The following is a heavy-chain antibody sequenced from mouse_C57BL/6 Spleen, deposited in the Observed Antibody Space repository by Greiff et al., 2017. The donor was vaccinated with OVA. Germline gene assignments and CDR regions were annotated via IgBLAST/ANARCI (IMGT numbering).Heavy chain of an antibody. CDR2: IDPSDSET. CDR1: GYTFTSYW. J-gene: IGHJ3*01. CDR3: ARSRGTAQAWFAY. V-gene: IGHV1-52*01. D-gene: IGHD3-2*02. Sequence: QVQLQQSGAELVRPGSSVKLSCKASGYTFTSYWMHWVKQRPIQGLEWIGNIDPSDSETHYNQKFKDKATLTVDKSSSTAYMQLSSLTSEDSAVYYCARSRGTAQAWFAYWGQGTLVTVSA.